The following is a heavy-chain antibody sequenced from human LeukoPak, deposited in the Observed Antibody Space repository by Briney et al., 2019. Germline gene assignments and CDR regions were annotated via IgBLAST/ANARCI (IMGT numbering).Heavy chain of an antibody. CDR2: IYSGGST. CDR1: GVSVSSNY. V-gene: IGHV3-53*01. J-gene: IGHJ4*02. D-gene: IGHD5-24*01. CDR3: ARDNGYNSPEPFDY. Sequence: ETLSLTCTVSGVSVSSNYMSWVRQAPGKGLEWVSVIYSGGSTYYADSVKGRFTISRDNAENSLYLQMNSLRAEDTAVYYCARDNGYNSPEPFDYWGQGTLVTVSS.